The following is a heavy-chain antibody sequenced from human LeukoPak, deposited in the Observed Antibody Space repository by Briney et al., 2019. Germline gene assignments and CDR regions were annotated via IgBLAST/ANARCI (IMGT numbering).Heavy chain of an antibody. J-gene: IGHJ4*02. D-gene: IGHD3-22*01. Sequence: PGRSLRLSCAASGFTFDDYAMHWVRQAPGRGLEWVSGISWNSGSIGYADSVKGRFTISRDNAKNSLYLQMNSLRAEDTALYYCAKSAYAKYYYDSSGNFDYWGQGTLVTVSS. CDR3: AKSAYAKYYYDSSGNFDY. V-gene: IGHV3-9*01. CDR2: ISWNSGSI. CDR1: GFTFDDYA.